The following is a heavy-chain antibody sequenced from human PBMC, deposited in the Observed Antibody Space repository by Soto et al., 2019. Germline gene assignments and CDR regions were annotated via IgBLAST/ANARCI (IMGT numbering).Heavy chain of an antibody. CDR3: ATSSDWSPLLDF. CDR1: EYTFSGYY. J-gene: IGHJ4*01. CDR2: INPNGGAA. D-gene: IGHD6-19*01. V-gene: IGHV1-2*02. Sequence: ASVKVSCKASEYTFSGYYLRWVRQAPGQRPEWLGWINPNGGAAISAQRFQGRLTMTGDTSITTAYMELSGLTSDDTAFYYCATSSDWSPLLDFWGQGTLVTVSS.